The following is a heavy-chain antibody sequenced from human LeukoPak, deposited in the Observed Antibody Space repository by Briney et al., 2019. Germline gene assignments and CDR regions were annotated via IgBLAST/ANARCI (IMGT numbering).Heavy chain of an antibody. Sequence: SVKVSRKGSGGPFHSHAFSWVRPCPGAGVGGVGVCIPIFGTANYAQKFQGRVTITTAESTSTAYMELSSLRSEDTAVYYCAKDEGGAAGYHDAFDIWGQGTKVTVSS. V-gene: IGHV1-69*05. CDR1: GGPFHSHA. D-gene: IGHD3-9*01. CDR2: CIPIFGTA. CDR3: AKDEGGAAGYHDAFDI. J-gene: IGHJ3*02.